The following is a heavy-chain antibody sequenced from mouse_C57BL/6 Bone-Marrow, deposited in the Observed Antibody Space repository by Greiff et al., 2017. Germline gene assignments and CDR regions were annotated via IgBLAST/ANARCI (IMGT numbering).Heavy chain of an antibody. J-gene: IGHJ1*03. CDR2: IDPSDSYT. D-gene: IGHD2-4*01. V-gene: IGHV1-50*01. CDR3: ARGGLRRWYFDV. CDR1: GYTFTSYW. Sequence: QVQLQQPGAELVKPGASVKLSCKASGYTFTSYWMQWVKQRPGQGLEWIGEIDPSDSYTNYNQKFKGKATLTVDTSSSTAYMQLSSLTSEDSAVYYCARGGLRRWYFDVWGTGTTVTVSS.